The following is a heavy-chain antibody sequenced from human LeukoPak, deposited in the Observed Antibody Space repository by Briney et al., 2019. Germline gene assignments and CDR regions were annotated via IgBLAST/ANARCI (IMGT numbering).Heavy chain of an antibody. D-gene: IGHD2-2*01. CDR1: GYTFTSYD. CDR2: MNPNSGNT. J-gene: IGHJ4*02. CDR3: ASSGVVVPALSLEY. Sequence: ASVKVSCKASGYTFTSYDINWVRQATGQGLEWMGWMNPNSGNTSYAQKFQGRVTMTRDTSTSTVYMELSSLRSEDTAVYYCASSGVVVPALSLEYWGQGTLVTVSS. V-gene: IGHV1-8*01.